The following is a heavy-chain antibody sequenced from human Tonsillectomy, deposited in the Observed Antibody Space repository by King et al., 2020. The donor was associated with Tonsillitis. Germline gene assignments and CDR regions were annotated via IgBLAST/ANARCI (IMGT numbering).Heavy chain of an antibody. V-gene: IGHV3-15*01. CDR1: GFSFSKAW. CDR3: PTDGWRFVELLSKSPFDY. CDR2: IKTKTDGGTT. J-gene: IGHJ4*02. D-gene: IGHD3-10*01. Sequence: VQLVESGGGLVKPGGSLRLSCAASGFSFSKAWMSWVRQAPGKGLEWVGLIKTKTDGGTTDYAAPVKGRFTISRDDSKNTLYLQMTSLKTEDTAVYSCPTDGWRFVELLSKSPFDYWGQGTLVTVSS.